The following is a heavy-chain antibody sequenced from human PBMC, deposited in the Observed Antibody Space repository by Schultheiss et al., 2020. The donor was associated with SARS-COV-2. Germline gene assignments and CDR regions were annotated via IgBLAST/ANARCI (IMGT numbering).Heavy chain of an antibody. D-gene: IGHD4-11*01. CDR2: ITSGSSYI. V-gene: IGHV3-21*01. J-gene: IGHJ4*02. CDR3: ARERPTVTPNYYFDY. Sequence: GGSLRLSCTASGFSFNTYTINWVRQAPGKGLEWVSSITSGSSYIYYADSVKGRFTISRDNAKNSLYLQMNTLRAEDTAVYYCARERPTVTPNYYFDYWGQGALVTVSS. CDR1: GFSFNTYT.